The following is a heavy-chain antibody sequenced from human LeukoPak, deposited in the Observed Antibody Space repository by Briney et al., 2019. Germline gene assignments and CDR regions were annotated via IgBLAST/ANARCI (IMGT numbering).Heavy chain of an antibody. CDR1: GFTFDDYA. CDR3: ASITMARGVMSYYYGMDV. V-gene: IGHV3-9*01. CDR2: ISWNSGSI. J-gene: IGHJ6*02. D-gene: IGHD3-10*01. Sequence: GGSLRLSCAASGFTFDDYAMHWVRQAPGKGLEWVSGISWNSGSIGYADSVKGRFTISRDNAKNTLYLQMNSLRAEDTAVYYCASITMARGVMSYYYGMDVWGQGTTVTVSS.